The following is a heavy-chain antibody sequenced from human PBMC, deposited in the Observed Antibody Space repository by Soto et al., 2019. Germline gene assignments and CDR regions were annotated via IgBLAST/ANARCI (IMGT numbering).Heavy chain of an antibody. CDR3: PKSGAYCSSTSCYYGWFDP. J-gene: IGHJ5*02. CDR2: ISGSGGST. D-gene: IGHD2-2*01. V-gene: IGHV3-23*01. CDR1: GFTFSSYA. Sequence: EVQLLESGGGLVQPGGSLRLSCAASGFTFSSYAMSWVRQAPGKGLEWVSAISGSGGSTYYADSVKGRFTISRDNSKNTLYLQMNSLRSEDTDVYYCPKSGAYCSSTSCYYGWFDPWGQGTLVTVAS.